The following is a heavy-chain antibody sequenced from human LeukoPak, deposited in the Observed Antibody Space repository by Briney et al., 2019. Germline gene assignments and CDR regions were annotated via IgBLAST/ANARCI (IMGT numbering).Heavy chain of an antibody. D-gene: IGHD3-10*01. Sequence: SETLSLTCTVSGYSISSGYYWGWIRQPPGKGLEWIGEINHSGNTYYNPSLKSRVTISVDTSKNQFSLKLSSVTAADTAVYYCARAGFGLAPLRGTPFDYWGQGTLVTVSS. CDR3: ARAGFGLAPLRGTPFDY. CDR1: GYSISSGYY. CDR2: INHSGNT. J-gene: IGHJ4*02. V-gene: IGHV4-38-2*02.